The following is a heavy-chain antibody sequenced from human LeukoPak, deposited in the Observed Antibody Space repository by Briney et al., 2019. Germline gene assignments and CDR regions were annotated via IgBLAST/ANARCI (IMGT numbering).Heavy chain of an antibody. Sequence: GGSLRLSCAASGFPFSSYGMHWVRQAPGKGLEWVARLVYDARSDYANSVKGRFSISRDDSKNTLFLDMSNLRVEDTALYYCARDLSAAFDFWGQGVLATVSS. CDR3: ARDLSAAFDF. D-gene: IGHD6-19*01. CDR1: GFPFSSYG. CDR2: LVYDARS. J-gene: IGHJ4*02. V-gene: IGHV3-33*01.